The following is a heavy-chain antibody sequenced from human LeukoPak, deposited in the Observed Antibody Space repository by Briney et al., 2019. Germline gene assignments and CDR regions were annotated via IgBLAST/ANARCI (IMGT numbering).Heavy chain of an antibody. CDR1: GFTFSSYA. J-gene: IGHJ4*02. V-gene: IGHV3-30-3*01. Sequence: PGRSLRLSCAASGFTFSSYAMHWVRQAPGKGLEWVAVISYDGSNKYYADSVKGRFTISRDNSKNTLYLQMNSLRAEDTAVYYCARDRVAWGYSSNSGYDLDFDYWGQGTLVTVSS. D-gene: IGHD5-12*01. CDR3: ARDRVAWGYSSNSGYDLDFDY. CDR2: ISYDGSNK.